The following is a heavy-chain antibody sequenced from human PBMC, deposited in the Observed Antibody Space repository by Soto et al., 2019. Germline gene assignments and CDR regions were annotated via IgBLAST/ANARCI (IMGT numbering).Heavy chain of an antibody. Sequence: EVRLVASGGGPVKPGGSLRLSCAASGFIFSTNSMNWVRQVPGKGLQWLSSISSSGSFKSYGDSVKGRFTISRDNAKNSLFLQMNNLRADDTGLYFCARDPPHGGTSSWDADSWGQGTLVTVSS. V-gene: IGHV3-21*01. CDR3: ARDPPHGGTSSWDADS. CDR2: ISSSGSFK. D-gene: IGHD2-15*01. CDR1: GFIFSTNS. J-gene: IGHJ4*02.